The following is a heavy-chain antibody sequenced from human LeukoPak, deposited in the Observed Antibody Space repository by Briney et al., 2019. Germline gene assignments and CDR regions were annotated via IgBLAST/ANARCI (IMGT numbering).Heavy chain of an antibody. CDR3: TRMNSNYYYGMDV. CDR1: GFTFGDYA. Sequence: SGGSLRLSCTASGFTFGDYAMSWFRQAPGKGLEWVSFIRRQAYGGTTEYAASVKGRFSISRDDSKNIAYLQMNSLKTEDTAVYYCTRMNSNYYYGMDVWGQVTTVTVSS. V-gene: IGHV3-49*03. D-gene: IGHD2/OR15-2a*01. J-gene: IGHJ6*02. CDR2: IRRQAYGGTT.